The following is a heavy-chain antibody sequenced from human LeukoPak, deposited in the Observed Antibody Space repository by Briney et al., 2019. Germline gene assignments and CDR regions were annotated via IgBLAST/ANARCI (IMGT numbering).Heavy chain of an antibody. V-gene: IGHV1-46*01. CDR3: ARGGCSGNCYSAPYDF. CDR2: MNPGTGGT. Sequence: GASVRVSCKASGYIFTKYEMHWVRQAPGQGLEWMGIMNPGTGGTRNAQKFRDRVTMTRDTSSSTLYMELSSLRFEDTAVYYCARGGCSGNCYSAPYDFWGQGTLVTVSS. CDR1: GYIFTKYE. J-gene: IGHJ4*02. D-gene: IGHD1-26*01.